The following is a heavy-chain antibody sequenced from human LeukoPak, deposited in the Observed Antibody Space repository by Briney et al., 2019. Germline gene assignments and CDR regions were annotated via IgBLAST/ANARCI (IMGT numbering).Heavy chain of an antibody. CDR3: ARTNYYGSGKKDLDY. Sequence: ASVKVSCKASGYTFTTYDINWVRQATGQGLEWMGCIYSNSGNTCYAQKFQGRATMTRNTSMSTAYMGLNSLRSEDTAVYYCARTNYYGSGKKDLDYWGQGTLVTVSS. CDR2: IYSNSGNT. CDR1: GYTFTTYD. J-gene: IGHJ4*02. D-gene: IGHD3-10*01. V-gene: IGHV1-8*01.